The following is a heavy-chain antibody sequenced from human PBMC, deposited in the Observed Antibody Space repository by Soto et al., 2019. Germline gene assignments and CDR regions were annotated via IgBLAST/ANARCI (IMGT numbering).Heavy chain of an antibody. V-gene: IGHV3-7*01. J-gene: IGHJ4*02. CDR2: IKQDGSEK. Sequence: GGSLRLSCAASGFTFSSYWMSWVRQAPGKGLEWVANIKQDGSEKYYVDSAKGRFTISRDNAKNSLYLQMNSLRAEDTAVYYCARGRRVPAAPDFDYWGQGTLVTVSS. CDR3: ARGRRVPAAPDFDY. CDR1: GFTFSSYW. D-gene: IGHD2-2*01.